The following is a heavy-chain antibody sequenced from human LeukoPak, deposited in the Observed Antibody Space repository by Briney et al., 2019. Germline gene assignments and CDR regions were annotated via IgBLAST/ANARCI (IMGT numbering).Heavy chain of an antibody. Sequence: GGSLRLSCAASGFTFSSYAMHWVRQAPGKGLEWAAVISYDGSNKYYADSVKGRFTISRDYSKNTLYLQMNSLRAEDTAVYYCARDPGYYGSGSSDWGQGTLVTVSS. CDR2: ISYDGSNK. CDR3: ARDPGYYGSGSSD. J-gene: IGHJ4*02. CDR1: GFTFSSYA. D-gene: IGHD3-10*01. V-gene: IGHV3-30-3*01.